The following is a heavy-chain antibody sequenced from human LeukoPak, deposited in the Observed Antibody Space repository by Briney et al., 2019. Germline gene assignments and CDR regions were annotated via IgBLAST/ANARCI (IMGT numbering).Heavy chain of an antibody. J-gene: IGHJ4*02. CDR2: IWYDGSNK. D-gene: IGHD6-19*01. CDR3: AKQQWLVLYYFDY. CDR1: GFTFSSYG. V-gene: IGHV3-33*06. Sequence: GGSLRLSCAASGFTFSSYGMHWVRQAPGKGLEWVAVIWYDGSNKYSADSVKGRFTISRDNSKNTLYLQMNSLRAEDTAVYYCAKQQWLVLYYFDYWGQGTLVTVSS.